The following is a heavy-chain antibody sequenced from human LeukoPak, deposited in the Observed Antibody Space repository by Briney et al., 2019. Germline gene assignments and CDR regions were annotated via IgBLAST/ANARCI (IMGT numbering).Heavy chain of an antibody. CDR3: ARAFSLLIAGAFDP. CDR2: MNPNSGNT. Sequence: ASVKVSCKASGHTFTSYDINWVRQATGQGLEWMGWMNPNSGNTGYAQKFQGRVTMTRNTSISTAYMELSSLRSEDTAVYYCARAFSLLIAGAFDPWGQGTLVTVSS. V-gene: IGHV1-8*01. D-gene: IGHD6-19*01. J-gene: IGHJ5*02. CDR1: GHTFTSYD.